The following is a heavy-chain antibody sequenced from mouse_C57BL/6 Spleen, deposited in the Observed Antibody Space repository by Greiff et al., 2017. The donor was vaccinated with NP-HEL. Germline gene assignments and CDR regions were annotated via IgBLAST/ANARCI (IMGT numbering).Heavy chain of an antibody. CDR3: ARSPLFHTVVATEAMDY. V-gene: IGHV1-39*01. CDR2: INPNYGTT. CDR1: GYSFTDYN. J-gene: IGHJ4*01. Sequence: VQLQQSGPELVKPGASVKISCKASGYSFTDYNMNWVKQSNGKSLEWIGVINPNYGTTSYNQKFKGKATLTVDQSSSTAYMQLNSLTSEDSAVYYCARSPLFHTVVATEAMDYWGQGTSVTVSS. D-gene: IGHD1-1*01.